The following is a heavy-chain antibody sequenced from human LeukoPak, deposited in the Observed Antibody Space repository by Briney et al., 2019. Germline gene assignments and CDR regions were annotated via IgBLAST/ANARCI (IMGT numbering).Heavy chain of an antibody. CDR3: ARDAGYSSGWYRVD. CDR2: IKQDGSEK. J-gene: IGHJ4*02. Sequence: GGTLRLSCAASGFTFSGYGMSWVRQAPGKGLEWVANIKQDGSEKYYVDSVKGRFTISRDNAKNSLYLQMNSLRAEDTAVYYCARDAGYSSGWYRVDWGQGTLVTVSS. V-gene: IGHV3-7*01. CDR1: GFTFSGYG. D-gene: IGHD6-19*01.